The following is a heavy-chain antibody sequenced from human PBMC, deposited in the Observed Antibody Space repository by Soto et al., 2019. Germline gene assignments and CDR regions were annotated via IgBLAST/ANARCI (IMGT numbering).Heavy chain of an antibody. CDR2: IDTSGHST. J-gene: IGHJ4*02. Sequence: GCLRLSCEASGFVFTNFWMHWVRHVPGKGLVWVARIDTSGHSTNYAESVKGRFTISRDNAKNTVSLQMNSLRVEDTGVYYCAKDSWYFDLWSQGSQVTVSS. CDR3: AKDSWYFDL. D-gene: IGHD6-13*01. CDR1: GFVFTNFW. V-gene: IGHV3-74*01.